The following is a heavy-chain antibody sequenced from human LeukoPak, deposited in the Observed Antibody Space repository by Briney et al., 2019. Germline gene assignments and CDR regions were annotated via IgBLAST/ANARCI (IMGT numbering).Heavy chain of an antibody. CDR1: GFTFSSYA. CDR2: VSTDGSNK. CDR3: ARANGDSFDY. Sequence: SGRSLRLSCAASGFTFSSYAMHWVRQAPGKGLEWVAFVSTDGSNKYYADSVKGRFTISRDTSKNTLYLQVNSLRPEDTAVYYCARANGDSFDYWGQGTLVTVSS. J-gene: IGHJ4*02. V-gene: IGHV3-30-3*01. D-gene: IGHD4-17*01.